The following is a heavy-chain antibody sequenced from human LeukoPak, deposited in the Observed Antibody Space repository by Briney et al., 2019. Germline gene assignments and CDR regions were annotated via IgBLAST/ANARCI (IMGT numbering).Heavy chain of an antibody. J-gene: IGHJ4*02. Sequence: ASVKVSCKASGYTFTSYDINWVRQATGQGLEWMGWMNPNSGNTGYAQKFQGRVTMTRNTSISTAYMELSSLRSEDTAVYYCARPQYSSGWYPNDYWGQGTLVTVSS. CDR1: GYTFTSYD. D-gene: IGHD6-19*01. V-gene: IGHV1-8*01. CDR3: ARPQYSSGWYPNDY. CDR2: MNPNSGNT.